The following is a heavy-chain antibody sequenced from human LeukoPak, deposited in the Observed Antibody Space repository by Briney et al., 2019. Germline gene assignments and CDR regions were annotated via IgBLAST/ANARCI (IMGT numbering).Heavy chain of an antibody. V-gene: IGHV1-69*13. Sequence: GASVKVSCKASGGTFSSYAISWVRQAPGQGLEWMGGIIPIFGTVNYAQKFQGRVTITADESTSTAYMELSSLRSEDTAVYYCARVQMIVVGENWFDPWGQGTLVTVSS. CDR1: GGTFSSYA. CDR3: ARVQMIVVGENWFDP. J-gene: IGHJ5*02. CDR2: IIPIFGTV. D-gene: IGHD3-22*01.